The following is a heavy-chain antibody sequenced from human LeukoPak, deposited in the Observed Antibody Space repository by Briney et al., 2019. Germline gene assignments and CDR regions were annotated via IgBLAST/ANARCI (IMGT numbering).Heavy chain of an antibody. Sequence: GGSLRLSCAASGFTFSSYEMNWVRQAPGKGLEWVSYISSSGSTIYYADSMKGRFTISRDKSKNTLFLQMNSLRAEDTAVYYCARGCSSTSCSGTFDYWGQGTLVTVSS. CDR1: GFTFSSYE. CDR3: ARGCSSTSCSGTFDY. V-gene: IGHV3-48*03. J-gene: IGHJ4*02. D-gene: IGHD2-2*01. CDR2: ISSSGSTI.